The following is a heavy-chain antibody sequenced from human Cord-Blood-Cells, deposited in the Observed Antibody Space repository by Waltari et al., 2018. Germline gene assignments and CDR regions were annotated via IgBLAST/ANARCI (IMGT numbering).Heavy chain of an antibody. V-gene: IGHV1-8*03. J-gene: IGHJ4*02. Sequence: QVQLVQSGAAVKKPGASVKVSCKASGYTFTRYDINWLRQATGQGLEWMGWMNPNSGNTGYAQEFQGRVTITRNTSISTAYMELSSLRSEDTAVYYCARGGYYYGSGSYRPFDYWGQGTLVTVCS. CDR3: ARGGYYYGSGSYRPFDY. CDR2: MNPNSGNT. CDR1: GYTFTRYD. D-gene: IGHD3-10*01.